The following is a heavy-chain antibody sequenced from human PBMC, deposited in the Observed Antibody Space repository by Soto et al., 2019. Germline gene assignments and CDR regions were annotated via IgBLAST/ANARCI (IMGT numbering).Heavy chain of an antibody. D-gene: IGHD3-16*02. CDR2: INPTGST. CDR1: GGSFIGYY. V-gene: IGHV4-34*01. CDR3: ARANGLRLGELSWGGPNWFDP. J-gene: IGHJ5*02. Sequence: QVRLQQWGAGLLKPSETLSLTCAVYGGSFIGYYWSWIRQPPGKGLEWIGEINPTGSTNYNPSLKSRATIFISTSKNQFSLKLSSVTAADTAMYYCARANGLRLGELSWGGPNWFDPWGQGTLVTVSS.